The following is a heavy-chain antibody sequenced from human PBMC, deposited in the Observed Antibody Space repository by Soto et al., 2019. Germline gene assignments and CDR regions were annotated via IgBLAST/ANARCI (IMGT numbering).Heavy chain of an antibody. J-gene: IGHJ4*02. CDR1: GFTFSSYG. CDR2: IWHDGSRT. Sequence: PGGSLRLSCAASGFTFSSYGMQWVRQVPGKGLEWVALIWHDGSRTYYVDSVKARFTISRDNSRNILYLQMNSLRAEDTAVYFCARDADTSSHYSYLDSWGQGTLVTVSS. CDR3: ARDADTSSHYSYLDS. V-gene: IGHV3-33*01. D-gene: IGHD3-22*01.